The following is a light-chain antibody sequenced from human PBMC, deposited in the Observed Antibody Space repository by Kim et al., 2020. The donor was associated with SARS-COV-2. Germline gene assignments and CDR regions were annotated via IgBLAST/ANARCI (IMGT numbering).Light chain of an antibody. CDR3: SSYTTSDTWV. CDR2: DVT. V-gene: IGLV2-14*03. J-gene: IGLJ3*02. CDR1: SRDLGPDNY. Sequence: GQSITMSCNGTSRDLGPDNYVSWYQQQSGRAPKLWIYDVTKRPSGISSRFSASKSGNTASLNSAGLQAEDEADYYCSSYTTSDTWVFGGGTRLTVL.